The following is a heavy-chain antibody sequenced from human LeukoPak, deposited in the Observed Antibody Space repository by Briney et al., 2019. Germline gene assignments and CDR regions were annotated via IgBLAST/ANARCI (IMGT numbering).Heavy chain of an antibody. D-gene: IGHD1-20*01. CDR3: ARGLINGHDFDY. CDR2: IIPILGIA. CDR1: GGTFSSYA. V-gene: IGHV1-69*04. Sequence: GASVKVSCKASGGTFSSYAISWVRQAPGQGLEWMGRIIPILGIANYAQKFQGRVTITADKSTSTAYMELSSLRSEDTAVCYCARGLINGHDFDYWGQGTLVTVSS. J-gene: IGHJ4*02.